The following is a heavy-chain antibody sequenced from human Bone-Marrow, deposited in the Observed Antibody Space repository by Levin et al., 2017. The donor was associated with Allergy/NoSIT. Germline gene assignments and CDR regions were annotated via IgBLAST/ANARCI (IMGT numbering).Heavy chain of an antibody. V-gene: IGHV5-51*01. CDR2: VYAFDSDT. CDR3: AEMPQGLNPHFFHL. D-gene: IGHD2-2*01. J-gene: IGHJ4*02. Sequence: KSGESLKISCKTSSDIFPHYYFAWLRHTPGEGLEWMGHVYAFDSDTTYRPSFQGLVTISVDKATKTTHLKWNSLRASDTGIYYCAEMPQGLNPHFFHLWGQGTPVIVSS. CDR1: SDIFPHYY.